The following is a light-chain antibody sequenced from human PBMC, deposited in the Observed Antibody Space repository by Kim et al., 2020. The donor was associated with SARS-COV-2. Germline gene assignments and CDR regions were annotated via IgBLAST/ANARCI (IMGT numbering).Light chain of an antibody. Sequence: QSVLTQPPSVSGTPGQRVTISCPGSSSNIGSNIVSWYQQVPGTAPKLLIYTNNHRPSGVPDRFSGSKSGTSASLAISGLQSEDEADYYCAAWDDSLNGWVFGGGTQLTVL. V-gene: IGLV1-44*01. J-gene: IGLJ3*02. CDR1: SSNIGSNI. CDR2: TNN. CDR3: AAWDDSLNGWV.